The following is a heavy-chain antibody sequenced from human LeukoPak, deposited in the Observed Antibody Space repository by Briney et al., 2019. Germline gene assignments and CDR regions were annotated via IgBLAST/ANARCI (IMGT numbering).Heavy chain of an antibody. Sequence: ASETLSLTCNVSGGSISSSYWSWIRQPPGKGLEWIGSLYYSGGTYHNPSLKSRVTISVDTSKNQFSLKLSSVTAADTAIYYCARRSSGSPFDYWGQGTLVTVSS. CDR1: GGSISSSY. CDR2: LYYSGGT. V-gene: IGHV4-39*01. J-gene: IGHJ4*02. D-gene: IGHD1-26*01. CDR3: ARRSSGSPFDY.